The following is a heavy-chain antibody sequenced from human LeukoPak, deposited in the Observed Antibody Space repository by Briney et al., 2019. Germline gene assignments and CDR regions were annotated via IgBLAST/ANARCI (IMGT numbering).Heavy chain of an antibody. J-gene: IGHJ5*01. CDR2: IFYSGST. CDR1: GDPIGSSSYY. CDR3: ARQVAIVEPTDPNWFDS. V-gene: IGHV4-39*07. D-gene: IGHD1-26*01. Sequence: PSDTLSLTCNVSGDPIGSSSYYWGWIRQTPEKGLAWIGSIFYSGSTHYTPSLKSRVTMSLDTSKNQFSLRLTSVTAADTAVYYCARQVAIVEPTDPNWFDSWGQGTLVTVSS.